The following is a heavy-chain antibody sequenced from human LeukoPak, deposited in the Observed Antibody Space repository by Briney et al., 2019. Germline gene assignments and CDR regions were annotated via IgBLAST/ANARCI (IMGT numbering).Heavy chain of an antibody. CDR3: ARVPGYCSGGSCYFRYGMDV. Sequence: PSETLSLTCTVSGGSISSGEYYWSWIRQPPGKGLEWIGYIFYSGSTYYNPSLKSRVTISVDMSKNQFSLKLSSVTAADTAVYYCARVPGYCSGGSCYFRYGMDVWGQGTTVTVSS. CDR2: IFYSGST. V-gene: IGHV4-30-4*01. D-gene: IGHD2-15*01. J-gene: IGHJ6*02. CDR1: GGSISSGEYY.